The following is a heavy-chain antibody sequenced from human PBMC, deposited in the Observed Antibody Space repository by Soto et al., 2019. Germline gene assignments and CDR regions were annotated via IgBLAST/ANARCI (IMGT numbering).Heavy chain of an antibody. CDR2: IWYDGSNK. CDR3: ARDPSPRYYGMDV. V-gene: IGHV3-33*01. CDR1: GFTFSSYG. J-gene: IGHJ6*02. Sequence: GSLTLSCAASGFTFSSYGMHWVRQAPGKGLEWVAVIWYDGSNKYYADSVKGRFTISRDNSKNTLYLQMNSLRAEDTAVYYCARDPSPRYYGMDVWGQGTTVTVSS.